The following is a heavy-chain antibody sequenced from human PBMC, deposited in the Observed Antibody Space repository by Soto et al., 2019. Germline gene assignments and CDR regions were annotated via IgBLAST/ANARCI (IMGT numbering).Heavy chain of an antibody. V-gene: IGHV4-4*09. CDR3: ATYSVGEGGRGY. Sequence: QVQLQESGPGLVKPSETLSLTCTVSGGSMSGQHWSWIRQPPGKGLEWIGHHSDSTNYNPSLKSRVPISTDTSKNQFSLKLSSVTAADTAVYYSATYSVGEGGRGYWGQGTLVTVSS. J-gene: IGHJ4*02. CDR2: HHSDST. D-gene: IGHD5-12*01. CDR1: GGSMSGQH.